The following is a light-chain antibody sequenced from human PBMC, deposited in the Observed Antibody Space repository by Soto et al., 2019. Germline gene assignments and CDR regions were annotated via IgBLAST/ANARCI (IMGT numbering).Light chain of an antibody. CDR3: QQYNNWPPIT. CDR2: GAS. V-gene: IGKV3D-15*01. Sequence: ETVMTQSPATLCVSPGERATLSCRASQSVSSKLAWYQQKPGQAPRLLIYGASTRATGIPARFSGSGSGTEFTLTISSLQSEDFAVYYCQQYNNWPPITFGQGTRLEIK. CDR1: QSVSSK. J-gene: IGKJ5*01.